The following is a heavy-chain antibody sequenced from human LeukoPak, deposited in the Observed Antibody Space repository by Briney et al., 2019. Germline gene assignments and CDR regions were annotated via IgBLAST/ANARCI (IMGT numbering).Heavy chain of an antibody. J-gene: IGHJ5*02. CDR1: GGSFSGYY. CDR2: INHSGST. CDR3: ARGGAVVVAARYRWFDP. V-gene: IGHV4-34*01. D-gene: IGHD2-15*01. Sequence: NPAETLSLTGAVYGGSFSGYYWSWIRQLPGKGLEWIGEINHSGSTNYNPSLKSRVTISVDTSKNQFSLKLSSVTAADTAVYYCARGGAVVVAARYRWFDPWGQGTLVTVSS.